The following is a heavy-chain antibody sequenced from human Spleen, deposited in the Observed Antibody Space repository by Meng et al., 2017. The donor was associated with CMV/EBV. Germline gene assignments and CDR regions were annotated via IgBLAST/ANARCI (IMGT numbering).Heavy chain of an antibody. Sequence: ASVKVSCKASGYTFTAYYMHWVRQAPGEGLEWMGWINPKSGGTNYAQKLQGRVTMTRDTSISTAYMELSRLTSDDTAVYYCAKGRVEDCSSTSCYSFAFDIWGQGTMVTVSS. D-gene: IGHD2-2*01. CDR3: AKGRVEDCSSTSCYSFAFDI. CDR2: INPKSGGT. CDR1: GYTFTAYY. J-gene: IGHJ3*02. V-gene: IGHV1-2*02.